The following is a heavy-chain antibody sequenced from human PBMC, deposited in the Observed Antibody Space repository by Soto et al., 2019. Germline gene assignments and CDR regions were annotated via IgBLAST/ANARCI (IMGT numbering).Heavy chain of an antibody. Sequence: QLHLVQSGAVVKKPGASVTVSCSASGYPVTAYYMHWVRQAPGRGLEWMGGINPATGAAKYTQTFQGRVPMTRDTSTSTVFMELRGLTSEDPAVFSCARGGGVGVAGSAAFDMWGQGTLVTVSS. CDR1: GYPVTAYY. J-gene: IGHJ3*02. CDR2: INPATGAA. CDR3: ARGGGVGVAGSAAFDM. D-gene: IGHD3-3*01. V-gene: IGHV1-2*02.